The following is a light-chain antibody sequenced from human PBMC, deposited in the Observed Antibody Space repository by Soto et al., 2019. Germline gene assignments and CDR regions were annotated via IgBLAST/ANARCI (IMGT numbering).Light chain of an antibody. V-gene: IGKV1-5*03. CDR3: QQYINYWT. Sequence: DIQMTQSPSTLSASVGDRVTITCRASQSIGSRLAWSQQKPGKAPKLLIYKMSTLESGVPSRFSGSGSGTEFTLTISSLQPDDFSTYYCQQYINYWTFGQGTKVEIK. CDR2: KMS. CDR1: QSIGSR. J-gene: IGKJ1*01.